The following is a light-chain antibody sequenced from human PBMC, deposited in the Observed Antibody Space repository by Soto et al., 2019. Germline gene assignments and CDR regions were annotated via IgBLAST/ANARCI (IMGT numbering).Light chain of an antibody. Sequence: DIVLTHSPATLSVSPGESATLSCRASQSVSRALAWYQHVPGQAPRLLIYDSSTRATGVPARFSGSGSGTRLTLNIRSLQSEDFAVYNCQQYNNWTPRYTFGQGTKLQI. J-gene: IGKJ2*01. CDR1: QSVSRA. CDR2: DSS. V-gene: IGKV3-15*01. CDR3: QQYNNWTPRYT.